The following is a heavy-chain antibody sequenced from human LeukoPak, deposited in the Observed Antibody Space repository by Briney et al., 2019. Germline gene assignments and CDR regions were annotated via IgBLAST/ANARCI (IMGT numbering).Heavy chain of an antibody. CDR1: GYTLTSYG. V-gene: IGHV1-18*01. CDR3: ARSYYDFWSGYYAHDY. CDR2: ISAYNGNT. D-gene: IGHD3-3*01. J-gene: IGHJ4*02. Sequence: ASVKVSCKASGYTLTSYGISWVRKAPGQGLEWMGWISAYNGNTNYVQKLQGRVTMTTDTSTSTAYMELRSLRSDDTAVYYCARSYYDFWSGYYAHDYWGQGTLVTVSS.